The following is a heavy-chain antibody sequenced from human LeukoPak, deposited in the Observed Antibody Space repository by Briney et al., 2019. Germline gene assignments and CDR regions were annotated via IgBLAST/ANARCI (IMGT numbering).Heavy chain of an antibody. V-gene: IGHV3-7*01. CDR2: IKQDGSEK. D-gene: IGHD6-13*01. Sequence: QAGGSLRLSCAASGFTFSSYWMSWVRQAPGKGLEWVANIKQDGSEKYYVDSVKGRFTISRDNAKNSLYLQMNSLRAEDTAVYYCARVCVVRYSSSCRYAFDIWGQGTMVTVSS. J-gene: IGHJ3*02. CDR1: GFTFSSYW. CDR3: ARVCVVRYSSSCRYAFDI.